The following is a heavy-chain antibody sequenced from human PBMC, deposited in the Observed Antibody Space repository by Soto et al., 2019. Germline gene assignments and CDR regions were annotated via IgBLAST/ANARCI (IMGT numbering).Heavy chain of an antibody. CDR2: ISYDGSNK. V-gene: IGHV3-30-3*01. J-gene: IGHJ4*02. CDR1: GFTFSSYA. D-gene: IGHD3-10*01. CDR3: ARDRPAEYYFDY. Sequence: GGSLRLSCAASGFTFSSYAMHWVRQAPGKGLEWVAVISYDGSNKYYADSVKGRFTISRDNSKSTLYLQMNSLRAEDTAVYYCARDRPAEYYFDYWGQGTLVTVSS.